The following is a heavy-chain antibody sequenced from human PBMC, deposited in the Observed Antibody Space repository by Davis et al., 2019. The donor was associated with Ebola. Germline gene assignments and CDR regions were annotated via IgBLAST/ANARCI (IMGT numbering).Heavy chain of an antibody. CDR2: ITASGMTK. CDR1: EVSFNNFA. J-gene: IGHJ4*02. CDR3: TGAEFYFDF. Sequence: GESLKISCAASEVSFNNFAMTWVRQAPGKGLEWVSVITASGMTKYYAESVKGRFTTSRDKSKNTLYLQMDSLRAEDTAVYYCTGAEFYFDFWGQGTLVTVSS. V-gene: IGHV3-23*01.